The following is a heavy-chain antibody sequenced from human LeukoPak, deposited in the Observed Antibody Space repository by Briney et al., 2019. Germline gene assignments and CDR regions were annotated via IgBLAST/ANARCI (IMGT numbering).Heavy chain of an antibody. D-gene: IGHD1-20*01. CDR2: SYYSGST. Sequence: SETLSLTCNVSGGSIGSTSYYWDWIRQPPGKGLEWIGSSYYSGSTYYNPSLKSRVTISVDTSKNQFSLRLSSVTAADTAVYYCARSNWNDPFYYWGQGTLVTVSS. CDR3: ARSNWNDPFYY. J-gene: IGHJ4*02. CDR1: GGSIGSTSYY. V-gene: IGHV4-39*01.